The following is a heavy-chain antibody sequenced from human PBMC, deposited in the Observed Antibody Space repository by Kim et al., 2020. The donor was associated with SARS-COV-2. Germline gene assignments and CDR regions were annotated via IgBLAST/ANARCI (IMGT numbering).Heavy chain of an antibody. V-gene: IGHV2-70*11. CDR3: ARIGGEDEVNY. D-gene: IGHD3-16*01. J-gene: IGHJ4*02. CDR2: NDWDDDK. CDR1: GFSLSTSGMC. Sequence: SGPTLVNPTQTLTLTCTFSGFSLSTSGMCVSWIRQPPGKALEWLARNDWDDDKYYSTSLKTRLIISKDTSKNQVVLTMTNMDPVDTATYYCARIGGEDEVNYWGQGTLVTVSS.